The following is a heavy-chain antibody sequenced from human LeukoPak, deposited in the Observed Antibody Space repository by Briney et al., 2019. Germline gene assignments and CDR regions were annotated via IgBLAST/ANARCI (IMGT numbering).Heavy chain of an antibody. CDR1: GYTFTCYG. CDR3: ARDVTIFGVAELFDY. CDR2: ISAYNGNT. D-gene: IGHD3-3*01. J-gene: IGHJ4*02. Sequence: ASVKVSCKASGYTFTCYGISWVRQAPGQGLEWMGWISAYNGNTNYAQKLQGRVTMTTDTSTSTAYMELRSLRSDDTAVYYCARDVTIFGVAELFDYWGQGTLVTVSS. V-gene: IGHV1-18*01.